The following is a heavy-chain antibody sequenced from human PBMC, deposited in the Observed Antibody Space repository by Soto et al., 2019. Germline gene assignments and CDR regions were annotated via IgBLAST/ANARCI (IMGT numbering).Heavy chain of an antibody. J-gene: IGHJ5*02. CDR2: ISYDEINK. Sequence: GGSLRLSCAASGFPFSTYGMHWVRQAPGKGLEWVAIISYDEINKYYADSVKGRFTISRDNSKNTLYLQMNSLRAEDTAVYYCSRLRSSWSRAAFDPWGQGT. D-gene: IGHD6-19*01. CDR3: SRLRSSWSRAAFDP. V-gene: IGHV3-30*03. CDR1: GFPFSTYG.